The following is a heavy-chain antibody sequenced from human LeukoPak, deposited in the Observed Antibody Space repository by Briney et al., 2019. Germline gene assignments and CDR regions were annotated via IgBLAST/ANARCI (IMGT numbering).Heavy chain of an antibody. J-gene: IGHJ4*02. Sequence: GGSPRLSCTASGFTFGDYAMTWVRQAPGKGLEWVGSIRSNLYGGTPEYAASVKGRFTISRDDSNSIAYLEMDSLKTDDTAVYYCTRDQTPYYWGQGTLVTVSS. CDR2: IRSNLYGGTP. V-gene: IGHV3-49*04. CDR1: GFTFGDYA. CDR3: TRDQTPYY.